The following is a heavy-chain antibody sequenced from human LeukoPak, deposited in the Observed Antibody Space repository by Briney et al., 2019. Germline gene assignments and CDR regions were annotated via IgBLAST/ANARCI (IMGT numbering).Heavy chain of an antibody. CDR2: IYSGASA. V-gene: IGHV3-53*01. Sequence: GGSLRLSCEASGFTVSSKYMAWVRQAPGKGLEWVSVIYSGASAYYADSVKGRFTISRGNSKNTLYLQMDSLRVEDTAVYYCASLGWGDRKGELSLYSNFDYWGQGTLVTVSS. CDR3: ASLGWGDRKGELSLYSNFDY. CDR1: GFTVSSKY. D-gene: IGHD3-16*02. J-gene: IGHJ4*02.